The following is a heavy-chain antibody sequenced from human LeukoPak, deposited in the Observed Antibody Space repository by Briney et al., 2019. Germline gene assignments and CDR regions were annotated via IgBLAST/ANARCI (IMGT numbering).Heavy chain of an antibody. CDR3: ARGYCSSTSCYRRINWFDP. J-gene: IGHJ5*02. Sequence: ASVKVSCKASGYTFTGYYMHWVRQAPGQGLEWMGWINPNSGGTNYAQKFQGRVTMTRDTSISTAYMELSRLRSDDTAVYYCARGYCSSTSCYRRINWFDPWGQGTLVTVSS. CDR1: GYTFTGYY. CDR2: INPNSGGT. D-gene: IGHD2-2*01. V-gene: IGHV1-2*02.